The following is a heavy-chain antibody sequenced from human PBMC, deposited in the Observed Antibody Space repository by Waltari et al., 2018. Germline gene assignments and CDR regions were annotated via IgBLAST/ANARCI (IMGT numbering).Heavy chain of an antibody. V-gene: IGHV3-23*01. Sequence: EVQLLESGGGLVQPGGSLRLSCATLGFPFGSFAMSWVRQAPGKGLEWVSALSGASSSSHSADSVKGRFTIYRDNSKNTLYLQMNGLRVEDTAIYYCAKDRGDWNYNFDYWGQGTPVTVSS. CDR2: LSGASSSS. CDR1: GFPFGSFA. J-gene: IGHJ4*02. D-gene: IGHD1-7*01. CDR3: AKDRGDWNYNFDY.